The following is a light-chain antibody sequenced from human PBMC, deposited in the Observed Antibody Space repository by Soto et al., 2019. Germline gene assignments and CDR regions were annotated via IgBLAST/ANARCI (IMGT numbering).Light chain of an antibody. V-gene: IGLV1-40*01. CDR2: GDN. CDR3: QSYDISLHNYV. J-gene: IGLJ1*01. CDR1: TSNIGAPYD. Sequence: QSALTQPPSVSGAPGQRVSISCTGSTSNIGAPYDVHWYQHLPGTAPKLLFYGDNNRPSGVPDRFSGSKSGTSASLAITRLQAEDEDDYYCQSYDISLHNYVFGTGTKVTVL.